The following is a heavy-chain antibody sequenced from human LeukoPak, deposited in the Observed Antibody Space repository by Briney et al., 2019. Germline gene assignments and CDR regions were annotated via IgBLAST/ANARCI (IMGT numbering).Heavy chain of an antibody. CDR2: ISGSGGST. Sequence: GGSLRLSCAASGFTFSSYAMSWVRQAPGKGLEWVSAISGSGGSTYYADSVKGRFTISRDNSKNTLYLQMNSLRAEDTAIYYCAQNSATVTTLFDYWGQGTLVTVSS. D-gene: IGHD4-17*01. J-gene: IGHJ4*02. CDR1: GFTFSSYA. V-gene: IGHV3-23*01. CDR3: AQNSATVTTLFDY.